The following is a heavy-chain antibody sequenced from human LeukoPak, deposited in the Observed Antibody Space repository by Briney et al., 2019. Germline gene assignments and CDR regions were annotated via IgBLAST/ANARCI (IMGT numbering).Heavy chain of an antibody. V-gene: IGHV1-46*01. CDR3: ARYEFIRRYFDY. J-gene: IGHJ4*02. CDR1: GYTFTSYY. CDR2: INPSGGST. D-gene: IGHD3-10*01. Sequence: GASVKVSCKASGYTFTSYYMHWVRQAPRQGLEWMGIINPSGGSTSYAQKFQGRVTMTRDTSTSTVYMELSSLRSEDTAVYYCARYEFIRRYFDYWGQGTLVTVSS.